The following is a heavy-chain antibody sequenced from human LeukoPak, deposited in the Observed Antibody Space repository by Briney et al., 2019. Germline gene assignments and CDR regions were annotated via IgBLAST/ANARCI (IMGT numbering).Heavy chain of an antibody. CDR1: GYTFTSYG. CDR3: ARDLDIVVVPAAFDP. Sequence: ASVKVSCKASGYTFTSYGISWVRQAPRQALDWMGWISAYKGNTNYAQKPQGRVTMTTDTSTSIAYMELRSLRSDDTAVYYCARDLDIVVVPAAFDPWGQGTLVTVSS. V-gene: IGHV1-18*01. D-gene: IGHD2-2*03. J-gene: IGHJ5*02. CDR2: ISAYKGNT.